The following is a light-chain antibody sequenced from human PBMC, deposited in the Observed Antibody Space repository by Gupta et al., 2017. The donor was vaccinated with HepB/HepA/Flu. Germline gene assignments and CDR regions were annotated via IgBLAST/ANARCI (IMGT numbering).Light chain of an antibody. V-gene: IGLV3-1*01. CDR3: QAWDSSTVV. Sequence: SYELTQQPSVSVSSGKPATITCSGDKVGDKYACWYQQKPGQSPVLVIYQDSKRPSGIPERFSGSNSGNTASLTISGTQAMDEADYYCQAWDSSTVVFGGGTKLTVL. J-gene: IGLJ2*01. CDR1: KVGDKY. CDR2: QDS.